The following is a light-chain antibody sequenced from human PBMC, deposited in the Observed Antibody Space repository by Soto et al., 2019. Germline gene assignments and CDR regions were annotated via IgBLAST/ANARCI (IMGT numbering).Light chain of an antibody. J-gene: IGKJ1*01. V-gene: IGKV3-11*01. CDR1: RSVSNY. CDR2: DAS. CDR3: QQRTNWPPWT. Sequence: ETVLTQSPATLSLSPGESATLSCRASRSVSNYLAWYQQKPGQAPRLLIYDASSRPTDIPARFSGSGSGTDFTLTISSLEPEDFAVYYCQQRTNWPPWTFGQGTKV.